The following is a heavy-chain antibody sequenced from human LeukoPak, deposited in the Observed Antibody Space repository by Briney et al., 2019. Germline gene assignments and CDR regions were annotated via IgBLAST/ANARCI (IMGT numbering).Heavy chain of an antibody. CDR1: GGSIISSAYY. V-gene: IGHV4-30-4*08. CDR2: IYYSGST. Sequence: SQTLSLTCTVSGGSIISSAYYRSWIRRPPGKGLEWIGYIYYSGSTYYNPSLKSRVTISLDTSKNQFSLKLSSVTAADTAVYYCVRTEVSSGSEDYWGQGTLVTVSS. CDR3: VRTEVSSGSEDY. J-gene: IGHJ4*02. D-gene: IGHD6-19*01.